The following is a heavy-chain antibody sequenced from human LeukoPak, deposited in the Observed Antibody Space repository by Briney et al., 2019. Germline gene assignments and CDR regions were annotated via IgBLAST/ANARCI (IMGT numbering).Heavy chain of an antibody. Sequence: SETLSLTCPASSFSISSGHYWGWIRQPPGKGLEWIGSIYHSGPTYYNPSLKSRVTISVDTSKNHFSLTLTSVTAADTAVYYCARDVDRFDYWGQGTLVTVSS. CDR1: SFSISSGHY. J-gene: IGHJ4*02. D-gene: IGHD2-21*01. CDR2: IYHSGPT. V-gene: IGHV4-38-2*02. CDR3: ARDVDRFDY.